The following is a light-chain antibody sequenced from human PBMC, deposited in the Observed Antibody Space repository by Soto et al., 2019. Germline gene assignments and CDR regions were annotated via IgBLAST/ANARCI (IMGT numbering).Light chain of an antibody. Sequence: DIPMTQSPSSLSASVGDRVTITCRASQGIRNDLAWYQQKPGKAPKRLIYVASSLQSGVPSRFSGSGSGTEFTLTISSLQPEDSATYYYLQQNSYPLTFGGGTKVEIK. J-gene: IGKJ4*01. CDR2: VAS. CDR1: QGIRND. CDR3: LQQNSYPLT. V-gene: IGKV1-17*01.